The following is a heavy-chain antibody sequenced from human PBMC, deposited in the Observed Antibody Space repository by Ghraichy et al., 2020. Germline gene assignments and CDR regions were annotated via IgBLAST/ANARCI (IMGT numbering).Heavy chain of an antibody. D-gene: IGHD3-22*01. CDR3: ARRGEDSSGYGDWFDP. CDR1: GGSFSGYY. Sequence: SQTLSLTCAVYGGSFSGYYWSWIRQPPGKGLECIGEINHSGSTNYKPSLKSRVTISVDTSKKQISLKLSSVTAADTAVYYCARRGEDSSGYGDWFDPWGQGTLVTVSS. V-gene: IGHV4-34*01. J-gene: IGHJ5*02. CDR2: INHSGST.